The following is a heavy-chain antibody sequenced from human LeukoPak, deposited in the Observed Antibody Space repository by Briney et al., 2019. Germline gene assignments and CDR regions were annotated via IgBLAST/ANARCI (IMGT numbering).Heavy chain of an antibody. CDR2: ISSSGSTI. J-gene: IGHJ4*02. CDR3: AREKYSSSSGFDY. V-gene: IGHV3-11*04. Sequence: GGSLRLSCAASGFTFSDYYMSWLRQAPGKGLEWVSYISSSGSTIYYADSVKGRFTISRDNAKNSLYLQMNSLRAEDTAVYYCAREKYSSSSGFDYWGQGTLVTVSS. D-gene: IGHD6-6*01. CDR1: GFTFSDYY.